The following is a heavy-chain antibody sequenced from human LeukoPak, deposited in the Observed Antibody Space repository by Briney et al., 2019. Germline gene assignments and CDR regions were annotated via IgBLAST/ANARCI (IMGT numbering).Heavy chain of an antibody. CDR1: GYTFTGYY. J-gene: IGHJ6*03. V-gene: IGHV1-2*02. CDR3: APPHEGRVLEWLSVDYYYYMDV. CDR2: INPNSGGT. Sequence: ASVKVSCKASGYTFTGYYMHWVRQAPGQGLEWMGWINPNSGGTNYAQKFQGRVTMTRDTSISTAYMELSRLRSDDTAVYYCAPPHEGRVLEWLSVDYYYYMDVWGKGTTVTVSS. D-gene: IGHD3-3*01.